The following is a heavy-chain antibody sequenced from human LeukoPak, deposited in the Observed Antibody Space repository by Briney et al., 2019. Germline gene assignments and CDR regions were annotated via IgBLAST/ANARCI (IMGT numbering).Heavy chain of an antibody. J-gene: IGHJ4*02. CDR3: AKGAGFDYVWKKSRYFDY. CDR1: GFTFSTSD. CDR2: INVNEVHA. D-gene: IGHD3-16*01. V-gene: IGHV1-18*01. Sequence: ASVKVSCKASGFTFSTSDIFWVRQAPGQGLEYMGWINVNEVHADYAQNFQGRISMFTDTSTNTAYMELAGLKSNDTAVYYCAKGAGFDYVWKKSRYFDYWGQGPLVTVSS.